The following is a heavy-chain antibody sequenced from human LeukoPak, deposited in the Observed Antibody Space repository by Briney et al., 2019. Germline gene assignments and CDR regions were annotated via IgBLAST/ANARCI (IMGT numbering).Heavy chain of an antibody. V-gene: IGHV3-7*01. CDR1: GFTFSSYW. CDR2: IKQDGSEK. CDR3: ATEMAGYCSSTSCPDY. J-gene: IGHJ4*02. Sequence: GGSLRLSCAASGFTFSSYWMSWVRQAPGKGLEWVANIKQDGSEKYYVDSVKGRFTISRDNAKNSLYLQMNSLRAEDTAVYYCATEMAGYCSSTSCPDYWGQGTLVTVSS. D-gene: IGHD2-2*01.